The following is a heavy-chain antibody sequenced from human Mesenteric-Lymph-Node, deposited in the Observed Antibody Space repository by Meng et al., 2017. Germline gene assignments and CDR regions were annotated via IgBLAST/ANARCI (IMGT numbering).Heavy chain of an antibody. D-gene: IGHD2-15*01. J-gene: IGHJ6*02. V-gene: IGHV3-21*06. Sequence: GGSLRLSCAASGFTFSSHSMTWVRQAPGKGLEWVSAISDTGGHVHYADAVRGRFTNSRDNVKNSLYLQMNSLRAEDTAVYYCARCSLYGCQSNSGMDVWGQGTTVTVSS. CDR3: ARCSLYGCQSNSGMDV. CDR2: ISDTGGHV. CDR1: GFTFSSHS.